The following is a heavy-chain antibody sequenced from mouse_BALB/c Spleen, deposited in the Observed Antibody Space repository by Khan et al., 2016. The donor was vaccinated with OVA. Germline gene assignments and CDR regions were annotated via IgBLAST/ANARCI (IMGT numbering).Heavy chain of an antibody. CDR1: GYPFTSYW. D-gene: IGHD1-1*01. J-gene: IGHJ3*01. Sequence: QVQLKQPGAELVKPGTSVKLSCKASGYPFTSYWMHWVKQRPGQGLEWIGEIDPSDTYTNYNQKFKGKATLTVDKSSSTTYMQLSSLTSEDSAVYSCIRSFFYGSSTRFAYWGQGTLVTVST. CDR2: IDPSDTYT. V-gene: IGHV1-69*02. CDR3: IRSFFYGSSTRFAY.